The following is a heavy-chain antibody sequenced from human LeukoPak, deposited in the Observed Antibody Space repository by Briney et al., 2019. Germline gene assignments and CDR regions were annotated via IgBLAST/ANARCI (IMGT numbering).Heavy chain of an antibody. Sequence: PGGSLRFSCAASGFTFSNAWMSWVRQAPGKGLEWVGRIKSKTDGGTTDYAAPVKGRFTISRDDSKNTLYLQMNSLKTEDTAVYYCTTWDCSSTSCENFDYWGQGTLVTVSS. CDR3: TTWDCSSTSCENFDY. CDR1: GFTFSNAW. V-gene: IGHV3-15*01. J-gene: IGHJ4*02. CDR2: IKSKTDGGTT. D-gene: IGHD2-2*01.